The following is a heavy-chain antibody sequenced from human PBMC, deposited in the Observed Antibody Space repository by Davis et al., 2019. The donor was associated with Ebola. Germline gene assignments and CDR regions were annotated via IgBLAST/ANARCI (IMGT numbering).Heavy chain of an antibody. CDR2: ISSSGSTI. D-gene: IGHD2-8*01. V-gene: IGHV3-48*03. CDR1: GFTFSSYE. CDR3: ARRGGGLIFDY. J-gene: IGHJ4*02. Sequence: GESLKISCAASGFTFSSYEMNWVRQAPGKGLEWVSYISSSGSTIYYADPVKGRFTISSDNAKNSLYLQMNSLRAEGTAVYYCARRGGGLIFDYWGQGTLVTVSS.